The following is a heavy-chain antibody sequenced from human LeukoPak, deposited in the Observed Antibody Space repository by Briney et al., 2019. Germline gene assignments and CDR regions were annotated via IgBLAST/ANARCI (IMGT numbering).Heavy chain of an antibody. CDR2: INPNSGGT. CDR3: ANPLDIDCSSTSCYDPRRLNY. J-gene: IGHJ4*02. Sequence: GASVKVSCKASGYTFTGYYMHWVRQAPGQGLEWMGWINPNSGGTNYAQKFQGRVTMTRDTSISTAYMELSRLRSDDTAVYYCANPLDIDCSSTSCYDPRRLNYWGQGTLVTVSS. D-gene: IGHD2-2*01. V-gene: IGHV1-2*02. CDR1: GYTFTGYY.